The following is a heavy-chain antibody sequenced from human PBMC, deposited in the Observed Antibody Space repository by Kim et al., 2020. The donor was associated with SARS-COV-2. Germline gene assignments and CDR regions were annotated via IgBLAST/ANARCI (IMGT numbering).Heavy chain of an antibody. Sequence: GGSLRLSCAASGFTFSSYGMHWVRQAPGKGLEWVAVISYDGSNKYYADSVKGRFTISRDNSKNTLYLQMNSLRAEDTAVYYCAKAGASSGSLGDYWGQGTLVTVSS. CDR1: GFTFSSYG. CDR3: AKAGASSGSLGDY. D-gene: IGHD1-26*01. CDR2: ISYDGSNK. J-gene: IGHJ4*02. V-gene: IGHV3-30*18.